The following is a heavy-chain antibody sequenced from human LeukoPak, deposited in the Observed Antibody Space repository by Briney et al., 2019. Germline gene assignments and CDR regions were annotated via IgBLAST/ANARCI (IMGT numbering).Heavy chain of an antibody. Sequence: PSETLSLTCTVSGGSIASSSYNWGWIRQPPGKGLEWIGTIYYSGTGTASYSPSLKSRVTISVDTSKNQFSLKLSSVTAADTAVYYCATGLRHSDRLGGAFDIWGQGTMVTVSS. V-gene: IGHV4-39*07. D-gene: IGHD3-9*01. J-gene: IGHJ3*02. CDR1: GGSIASSSYN. CDR2: IYYSGTGTA. CDR3: ATGLRHSDRLGGAFDI.